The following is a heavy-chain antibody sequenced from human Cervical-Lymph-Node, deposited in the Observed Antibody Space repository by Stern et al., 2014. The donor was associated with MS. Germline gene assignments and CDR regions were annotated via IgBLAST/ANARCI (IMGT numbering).Heavy chain of an antibody. CDR1: GG. J-gene: IGHJ5*02. V-gene: IGHV1-69*01. CDR3: ARGSGDNWFGP. CDR2: VVPFVGAS. D-gene: IGHD3-10*01. Sequence: VQLVESGAEVKKPGSSVKVSCKSSGGISWMREAPGQGLEWMGGVVPFVGASNYAPKFPGRVTINAEASKNPHSLHLSRLTSADTAVYYCARGSGDNWFGPWGQGTLVTVSS.